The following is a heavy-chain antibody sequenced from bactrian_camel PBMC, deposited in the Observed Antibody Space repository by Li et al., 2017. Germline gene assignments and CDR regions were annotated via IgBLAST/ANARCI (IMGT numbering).Heavy chain of an antibody. CDR2: INNGGGSG. CDR1: RFTFSSYA. Sequence: VQLVESGGDLVQPGGSLRLSCAASRFTFSSYAMSWVRQAPGKGLEWVSAINNGGGSGYYVDSVKGRFTMSRDNAKNTVILQMNSLRPEDRAVYYCVSGESWYHLGYWGQGTQVTVS. CDR3: VSGESWYHLGY. J-gene: IGHJ6*01. D-gene: IGHD6*01. V-gene: IGHV3S40*01.